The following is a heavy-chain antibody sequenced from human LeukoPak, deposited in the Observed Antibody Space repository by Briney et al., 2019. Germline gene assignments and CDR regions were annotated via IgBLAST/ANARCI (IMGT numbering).Heavy chain of an antibody. CDR2: IRSRAYGGTT. D-gene: IGHD2-2*01. J-gene: IGHJ4*02. CDR1: GFTFGDYA. Sequence: GGSLRLSCTASGFTFGDYAMSWVHQAPGKGLEWVGFIRSRAYGGTTEYAASVKGRFTISRDDSKSIAYLQMNSLKTEDTAVYYCTRVPQGCSSTSCYFDYWGQGTLVTVSS. CDR3: TRVPQGCSSTSCYFDY. V-gene: IGHV3-49*04.